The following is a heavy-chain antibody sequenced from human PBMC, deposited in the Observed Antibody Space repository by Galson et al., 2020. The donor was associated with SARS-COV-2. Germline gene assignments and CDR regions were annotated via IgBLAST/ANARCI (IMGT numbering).Heavy chain of an antibody. V-gene: IGHV4-39*07. J-gene: IGHJ4*02. CDR1: GGSISSSSYY. CDR2: MSYSGST. Sequence: ASETLSLTCTVSGGSISSSSYYWGWIRQPPGKGLDYIGSMSYSGSTYYNPSLKSRVTISIDASKNQFSLKLSSVTAADTAVYYCARGSPYVYWGQGILLTFSS. CDR3: ARGSPYVY. D-gene: IGHD3-10*02.